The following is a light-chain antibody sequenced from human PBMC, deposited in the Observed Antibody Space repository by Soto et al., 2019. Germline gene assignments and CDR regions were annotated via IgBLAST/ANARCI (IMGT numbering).Light chain of an antibody. Sequence: IVARQEPTTLSLLTGARATLTCRASQSLSSLLAWYQHKPGQAPRLLIYDASIRAAGVPARFSGSGSGTDFSLTISSLEPEDFAMDYCQQRSIWPPWTFGQGTKVDIK. CDR2: DAS. V-gene: IGKV3-11*01. CDR1: QSLSSL. CDR3: QQRSIWPPWT. J-gene: IGKJ1*01.